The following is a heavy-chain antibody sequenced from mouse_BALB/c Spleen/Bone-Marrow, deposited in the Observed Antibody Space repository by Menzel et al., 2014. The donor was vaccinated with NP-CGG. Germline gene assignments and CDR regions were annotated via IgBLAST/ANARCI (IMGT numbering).Heavy chain of an antibody. Sequence: EVKLMESGGGLVKPGGSLKLSCAASGFTFSDYYMYWVRQTPEKRLEWVATISDGGSYTYYPDSAKGRFTISRDNAKNNLYLQMSSLKSEDTAMYYCARLYYYGSSYFDVWGAGTTVTVSS. CDR1: GFTFSDYY. CDR3: ARLYYYGSSYFDV. D-gene: IGHD1-1*01. V-gene: IGHV5-4*02. CDR2: ISDGGSYT. J-gene: IGHJ1*01.